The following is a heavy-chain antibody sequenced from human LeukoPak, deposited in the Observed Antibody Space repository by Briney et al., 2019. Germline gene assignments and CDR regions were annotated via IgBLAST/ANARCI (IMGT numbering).Heavy chain of an antibody. CDR2: INNNGDST. V-gene: IGHV3-23*01. Sequence: GGSLRLSCAASGFTFRNYATSWVRQAPGKGLEWVSAINNNGDSTYYADSVKGRFTISRDNSKNTLHLQMNSLRAEDTAVYYCAKDRPHFDYWGQGNLVTAST. J-gene: IGHJ4*02. CDR3: AKDRPHFDY. CDR1: GFTFRNYA.